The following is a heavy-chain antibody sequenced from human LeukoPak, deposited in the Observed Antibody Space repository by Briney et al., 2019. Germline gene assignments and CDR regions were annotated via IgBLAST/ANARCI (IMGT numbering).Heavy chain of an antibody. CDR2: IKQDGSEK. D-gene: IGHD6-13*01. J-gene: IGHJ3*02. Sequence: PGGSLRLSCAASGFTFSSYWMSWVRQAPGKGLEWVANIKQDGSEKYYVDSVKGRFTISRDNAKNSLYLQMNSLRAEDTAVYYCARDRRYSSSWELAFDIWGQGTMVTVSS. CDR3: ARDRRYSSSWELAFDI. V-gene: IGHV3-7*01. CDR1: GFTFSSYW.